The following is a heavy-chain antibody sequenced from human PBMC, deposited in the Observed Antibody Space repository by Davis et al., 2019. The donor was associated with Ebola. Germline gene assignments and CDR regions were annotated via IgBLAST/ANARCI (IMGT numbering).Heavy chain of an antibody. CDR3: ARAHFPTTSDH. V-gene: IGHV1-18*04. J-gene: IGHJ4*02. D-gene: IGHD2/OR15-2a*01. CDR2: FNPHNGNT. Sequence: ASVTVSCKASGYTFTSYGITWVRQAPGQGLEWMGWFNPHNGNTHYAQNVQGRVTMTTDTSTSTAYMEVGSLRSDDTAVYYCARAHFPTTSDHWGQGTLVTVSS. CDR1: GYTFTSYG.